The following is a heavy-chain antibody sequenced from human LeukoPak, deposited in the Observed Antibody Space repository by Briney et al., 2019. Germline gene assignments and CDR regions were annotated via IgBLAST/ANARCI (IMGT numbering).Heavy chain of an antibody. CDR2: ISGSGGST. Sequence: PAGSLKLSCAASGFTSSSYAMSSVRQAPGKGLEWVSAISGSGGSTYYADSVKGRFTISRDNSKNTLYLQMNSLRAEDTAVYYCAKRELIVATIGDYFDYWGQGALVTASS. J-gene: IGHJ4*02. CDR1: GFTSSSYA. CDR3: AKRELIVATIGDYFDY. D-gene: IGHD5-12*01. V-gene: IGHV3-23*01.